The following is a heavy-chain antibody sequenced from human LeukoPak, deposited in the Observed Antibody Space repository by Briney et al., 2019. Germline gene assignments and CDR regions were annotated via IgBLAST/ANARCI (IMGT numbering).Heavy chain of an antibody. V-gene: IGHV4-59*01. CDR2: IYYSGST. CDR1: GGSISSYY. J-gene: IGHJ4*02. D-gene: IGHD1-26*01. CDR3: ARSSGAYRSFDY. Sequence: SETLSLTCTVSGGSISSYYWSWIRQPPGKGLEWIGYIYYSGSTNYNPSLKSRVTISVDTSKNQFSLKLSSVTAADTAVYYCARSSGAYRSFDYWGQGSLVTVSS.